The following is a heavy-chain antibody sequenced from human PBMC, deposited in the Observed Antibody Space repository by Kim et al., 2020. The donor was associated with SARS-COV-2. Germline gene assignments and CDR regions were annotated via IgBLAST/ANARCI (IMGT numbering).Heavy chain of an antibody. J-gene: IGHJ4*02. V-gene: IGHV3-53*01. D-gene: IGHD1-1*01. CDR2: IYRNGTT. CDR3: AGDNYNNYWNKY. CDR1: EFSVSTKT. Sequence: GGSLRLSCAASEFSVSTKTMTWVRQAPGKGLEWVSIIYRNGTTYYADSVKGRFTTSSDTSKNKLYLQMDNMRADDTAVYYCAGDNYNNYWNKYWGQGTLVTVSA.